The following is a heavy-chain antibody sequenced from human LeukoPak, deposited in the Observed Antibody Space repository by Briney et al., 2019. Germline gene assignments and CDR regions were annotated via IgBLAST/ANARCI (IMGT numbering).Heavy chain of an antibody. Sequence: PSETLSLTCTVSGGSISTYYWNWIRQPPGKGLEWIGYIYYNGATNYNPSLKSRVTISVDTSKNQFSLKLSSVTAADTAVYYCARGVYIAAAQYGFWGQGTLVTVSS. J-gene: IGHJ4*02. CDR2: IYYNGAT. D-gene: IGHD6-13*01. CDR3: ARGVYIAAAQYGF. CDR1: GGSISTYY. V-gene: IGHV4-59*01.